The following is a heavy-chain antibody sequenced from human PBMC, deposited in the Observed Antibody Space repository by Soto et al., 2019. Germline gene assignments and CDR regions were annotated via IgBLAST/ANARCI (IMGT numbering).Heavy chain of an antibody. CDR2: ISYDGSNK. J-gene: IGHJ3*02. Sequence: GSLRLSCTASGFTFSIYGMHWVRQAPGKGLEWVAVISYDGSNKYYADSVKGRFTISRDNSKNTLYLQMNSLRAEDTAVYYCAKERVRGGYSGYDLGTDAFDIWGQGTMVTVSS. CDR3: AKERVRGGYSGYDLGTDAFDI. V-gene: IGHV3-30*18. CDR1: GFTFSIYG. D-gene: IGHD5-12*01.